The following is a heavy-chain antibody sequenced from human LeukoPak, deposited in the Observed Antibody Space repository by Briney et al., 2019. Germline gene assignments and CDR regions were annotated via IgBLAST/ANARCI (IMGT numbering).Heavy chain of an antibody. J-gene: IGHJ3*02. D-gene: IGHD3-22*01. Sequence: ASVKVSCKASGYTFTSYAMNWVRQAPGQGLEWMGRINTNTGNPTYAQGFTGRFVFSLDTSVSTAYLQISSLKAEDTAVYYCARDRGKYYYDSSGYYEDAFDIWGQGTMVTVSS. CDR2: INTNTGNP. V-gene: IGHV7-4-1*02. CDR3: ARDRGKYYYDSSGYYEDAFDI. CDR1: GYTFTSYA.